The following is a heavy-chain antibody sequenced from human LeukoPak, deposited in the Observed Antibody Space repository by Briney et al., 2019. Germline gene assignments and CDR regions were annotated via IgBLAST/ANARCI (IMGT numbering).Heavy chain of an antibody. J-gene: IGHJ4*02. D-gene: IGHD5-18*01. V-gene: IGHV4-34*01. CDR3: ARRRATYGYTY. Sequence: PSQTLSLTCAIYGRSFSGYYCSWISQPRRKGLEWIGEINHSGSTNYNPSLKSRVTISVDTSKNQFSLKLSSVTAADTAVYYCARRRATYGYTYWGQGTLVTVSS. CDR1: GRSFSGYY. CDR2: INHSGST.